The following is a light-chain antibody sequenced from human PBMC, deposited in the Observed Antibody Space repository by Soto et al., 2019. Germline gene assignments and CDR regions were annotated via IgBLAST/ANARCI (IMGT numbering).Light chain of an antibody. CDR1: QSVSSN. V-gene: IGKV3-15*01. CDR2: GAS. Sequence: EIVMTQSPATLSVSPGERATLSCRASQSVSSNLAWYQQKPGQAPRLLIYGASTRATGIPARFSGSRSGTEFTLTISSLQSEDCAVYYCQQYNNWPYTFGQGTKREIK. CDR3: QQYNNWPYT. J-gene: IGKJ2*01.